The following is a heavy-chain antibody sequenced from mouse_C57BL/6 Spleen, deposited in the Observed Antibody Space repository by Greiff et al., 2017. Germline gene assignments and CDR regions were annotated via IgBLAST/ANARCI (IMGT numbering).Heavy chain of an antibody. CDR2: IYPGGGYT. V-gene: IGHV1-63*01. Sequence: QVQLQQSGAELVRPGTSVKMSCKASGYTFTNYWIGWAKQRPGHGLEWIGDIYPGGGYTNYNEKFKGKSTLPSDKSSNTAYMQFSSLTSEDSAIYDCARGCIYYVGGYAMDDWGQGTSVTVSS. J-gene: IGHJ4*01. D-gene: IGHD2-1*01. CDR1: GYTFTNYW. CDR3: ARGCIYYVGGYAMDD.